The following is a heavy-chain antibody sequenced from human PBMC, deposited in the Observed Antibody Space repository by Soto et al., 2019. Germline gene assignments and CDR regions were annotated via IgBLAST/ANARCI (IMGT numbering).Heavy chain of an antibody. D-gene: IGHD1-26*01. V-gene: IGHV4-39*01. CDR2: IYYSGST. J-gene: IGHJ4*02. Sequence: SETLSLTCTVSGGSISSSSYYWGWIRQPPGKGLEWIGSIYYSGSTYYNPSLKSRVTISVDTSKNQFSLKLSSVTAADTAVYYCARLVGATFFDYWGQGTLVTVSS. CDR1: GGSISSSSYY. CDR3: ARLVGATFFDY.